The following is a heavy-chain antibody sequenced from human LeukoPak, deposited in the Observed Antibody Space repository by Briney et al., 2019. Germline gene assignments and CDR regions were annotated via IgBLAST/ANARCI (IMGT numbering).Heavy chain of an antibody. CDR3: ARDRLDKIPELKH. J-gene: IGHJ1*01. Sequence: GASVKVSCKASGYTFANYCIHWVRQAPGQGLEWKGIINPKTDSPTYTQKFHGRVTLTSDMSARTVYMELSSLTSDDTAVYYCARDRLDKIPELKHWGQGTLVSVSS. V-gene: IGHV1-46*01. D-gene: IGHD1-1*01. CDR1: GYTFANYC. CDR2: INPKTDSP.